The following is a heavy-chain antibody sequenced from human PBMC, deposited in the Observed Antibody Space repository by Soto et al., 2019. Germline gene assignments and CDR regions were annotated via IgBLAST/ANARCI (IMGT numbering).Heavy chain of an antibody. J-gene: IGHJ6*03. V-gene: IGHV1-18*01. CDR3: ARVVVVAAYYYYYMDV. CDR1: GYTFTSYG. Sequence: ASVKVSCKASGYTFTSYGISWVRQAPGQGLEWKGWISAYNGNTNYAQKLQGRVTMTTDTSTSTAYMELRSLRSDDTAVFYCARVVVVAAYYYYYMDVWGKGTTVTVSS. CDR2: ISAYNGNT. D-gene: IGHD2-15*01.